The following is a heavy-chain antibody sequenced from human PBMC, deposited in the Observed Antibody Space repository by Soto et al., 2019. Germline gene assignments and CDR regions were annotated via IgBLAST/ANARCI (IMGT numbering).Heavy chain of an antibody. Sequence: QITLKESGPALVKPTQTLTLACTISGFSLSTSGVGVGWIRQPPGKALEWLALIYWDDVQRYSPSLKTRLTITKDTSRNQVVLTMTNMDPVDTATSYCAHSPCSGGTCYLFDYWGQGTLVTVSS. J-gene: IGHJ4*02. D-gene: IGHD2-15*01. CDR2: IYWDDVQ. V-gene: IGHV2-5*02. CDR1: GFSLSTSGVG. CDR3: AHSPCSGGTCYLFDY.